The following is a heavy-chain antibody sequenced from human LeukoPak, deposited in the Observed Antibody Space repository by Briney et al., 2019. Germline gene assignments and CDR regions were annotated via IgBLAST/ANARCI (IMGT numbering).Heavy chain of an antibody. CDR3: ARDAEDSYYDSWSGYYLALDY. CDR1: GYTFTSYG. CDR2: ISAYNGNT. V-gene: IGHV1-18*01. J-gene: IGHJ4*02. Sequence: ASVKVSCKASGYTFTSYGISWVRQAPGQGLEWMGWISAYNGNTNYAQKLQGRVTMTTDTSTSTAYMELRSLRSDDTAVYYCARDAEDSYYDSWSGYYLALDYWGQGTLVTVSS. D-gene: IGHD3-3*01.